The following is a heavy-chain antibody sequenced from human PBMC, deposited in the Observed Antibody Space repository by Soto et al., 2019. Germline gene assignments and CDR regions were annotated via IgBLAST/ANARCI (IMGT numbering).Heavy chain of an antibody. J-gene: IGHJ5*02. CDR2: ISGSGGNT. D-gene: IGHD3-10*01. CDR1: RFTFSTYA. Sequence: EVQLLESGGGLVQPGGSLRLSCAASRFTFSTYAMSWVRQAPGKGLERVSDISGSGGNTYYADSVKGRFTISRDNSKNTLYLQMNILRAEDTAVYYCAKSAMVRGGGWFDPWGQGTLVTVSS. V-gene: IGHV3-23*01. CDR3: AKSAMVRGGGWFDP.